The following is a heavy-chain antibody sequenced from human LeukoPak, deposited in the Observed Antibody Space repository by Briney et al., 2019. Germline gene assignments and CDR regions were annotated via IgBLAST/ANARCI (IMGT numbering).Heavy chain of an antibody. J-gene: IGHJ4*02. CDR2: IIPIFGTA. Sequence: GSAVKVSCKASGGTFSSYAISWVRQAPVQGLEWMGGIIPIFGTANYAQEFQGRVTITADESTSTAYMELSSLRSEDTAVYYCACTYRVRGVLYYFDYWGQGTLVTVSS. D-gene: IGHD3-10*01. CDR3: ACTYRVRGVLYYFDY. V-gene: IGHV1-69*01. CDR1: GGTFSSYA.